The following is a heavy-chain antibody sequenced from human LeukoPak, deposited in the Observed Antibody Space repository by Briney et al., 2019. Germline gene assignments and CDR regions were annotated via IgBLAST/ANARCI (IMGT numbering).Heavy chain of an antibody. CDR3: AKSYCTTTKCYHVDY. V-gene: IGHV3-23*01. D-gene: IGHD2-2*01. Sequence: PGRSLRLSCAASGFTFSSYAMRWVRQAPGKGLEWVSTISGSGDTTYYADSVKGRFTISRDNSKNTLYLQMNSLRAEDTAVYYCAKSYCTTTKCYHVDYWGQGTLVTVSS. J-gene: IGHJ4*02. CDR2: ISGSGDTT. CDR1: GFTFSSYA.